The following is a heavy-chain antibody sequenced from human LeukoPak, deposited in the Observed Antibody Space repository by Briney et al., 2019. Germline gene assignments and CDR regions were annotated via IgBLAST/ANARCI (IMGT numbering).Heavy chain of an antibody. Sequence: ASVKVSCKASGYTFTDYYMHWVRQAPGQGLEWMGWINPNSGGTNYAQKFQGRVTMTRDTSISTAYMELSRLRSDDTAVYYCARYSVVRGVIPYDYWGQGTLVTVSS. J-gene: IGHJ4*02. CDR2: INPNSGGT. CDR1: GYTFTDYY. V-gene: IGHV1-2*02. CDR3: ARYSVVRGVIPYDY. D-gene: IGHD3-10*01.